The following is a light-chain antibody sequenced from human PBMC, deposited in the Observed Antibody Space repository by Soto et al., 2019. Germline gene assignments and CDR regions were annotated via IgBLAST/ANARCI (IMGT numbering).Light chain of an antibody. J-gene: IGKJ3*01. V-gene: IGKV3-20*01. CDR2: GAS. CDR1: QSVSSSF. Sequence: EIVLTQSPGTLSLSPGERATLSCRASQSVSSSFLAWYQQRPGQAPRLLIFGASYRATGMPDRFSGSGSGTDFTLTISRLEPEDFAVYYCQHYGNSPPEYTFGPGTNVDSK. CDR3: QHYGNSPPEYT.